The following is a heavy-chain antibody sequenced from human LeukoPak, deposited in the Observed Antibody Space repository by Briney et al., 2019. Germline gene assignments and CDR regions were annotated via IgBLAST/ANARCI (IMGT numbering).Heavy chain of an antibody. CDR2: IYYSGST. J-gene: IGHJ4*02. CDR3: AREDIVVVPAAMSY. CDR1: GGSISSSSYY. V-gene: IGHV4-61*01. Sequence: SETLSLTCTVSGGSISSSSYYWGWIRQPPGKGLEWVGYIYYSGSTNYNPSLKSRVTISVDTSKNQFSLKLSSVTAADTAVYYCAREDIVVVPAAMSYWGQGTLVTVSS. D-gene: IGHD2-2*01.